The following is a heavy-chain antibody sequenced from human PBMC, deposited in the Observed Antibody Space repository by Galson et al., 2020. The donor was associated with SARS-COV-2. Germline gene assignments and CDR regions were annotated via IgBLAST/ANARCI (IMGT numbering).Heavy chain of an antibody. Sequence: GGSLRLSCAASGFTFDDYGMSWVRQAPGKGLEWVSGINWNAGSTGYADSVKGRFAISRDNAKNCLYLQMNSLRPEDTALYYCAKDGDIAVAPPDCWGQGTLVTVSS. V-gene: IGHV3-20*04. D-gene: IGHD6-19*01. J-gene: IGHJ4*02. CDR2: INWNAGST. CDR3: AKDGDIAVAPPDC. CDR1: GFTFDDYG.